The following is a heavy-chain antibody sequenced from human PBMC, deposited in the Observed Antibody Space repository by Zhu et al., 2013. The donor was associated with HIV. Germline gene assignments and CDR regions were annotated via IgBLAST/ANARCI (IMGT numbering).Heavy chain of an antibody. D-gene: IGHD3-22*01. CDR2: IIPIFATA. CDR3: ARGVYYYDSSGYYYDAFDM. V-gene: IGHV1-69*01. CDR1: GGTFSSYG. Sequence: QVQLVQSGAEVKKPGSSVKVSCKASGGTFSSYGISWVRQAPGQGLEWMGGIIPIFATANYAQKFQSRVTITADESTSTAYMELNSLRSEDTAVYYCARGVYYYDSSGYYYDAFDMWAKGQWSPSLQ. J-gene: IGHJ3*02.